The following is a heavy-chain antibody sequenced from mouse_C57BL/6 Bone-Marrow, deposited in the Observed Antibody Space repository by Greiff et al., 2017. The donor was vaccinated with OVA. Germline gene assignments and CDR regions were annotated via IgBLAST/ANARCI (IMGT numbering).Heavy chain of an antibody. V-gene: IGHV14-4*01. Sequence: VQLQQSGAELVRPGASVKLSCTASGFNITDDYMHWVKQRPEQGLEWIGWIDPENGDTEYASKFPGKATLTADPSSNTAYLQLSSLTSEDTAVYYCTTECILWYFDVWGTGTTVTGSS. CDR3: TTECILWYFDV. J-gene: IGHJ1*03. CDR2: IDPENGDT. CDR1: GFNITDDY.